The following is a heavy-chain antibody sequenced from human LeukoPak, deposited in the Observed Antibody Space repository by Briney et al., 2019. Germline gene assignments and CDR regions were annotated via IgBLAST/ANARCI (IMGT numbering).Heavy chain of an antibody. CDR1: GYTLTELS. Sequence: ASVKVSCKVSGYTLTELSIHWVRQAPGKGLEWMGGFDPEDGETIYAQKLEGRVTMTEDTSTDTAYMELSRLRSDDTAVYSCARSRGLFSSWYADYWGQGTLVTVSS. CDR3: ARSRGLFSSWYADY. J-gene: IGHJ4*02. CDR2: FDPEDGET. D-gene: IGHD6-13*01. V-gene: IGHV1-24*01.